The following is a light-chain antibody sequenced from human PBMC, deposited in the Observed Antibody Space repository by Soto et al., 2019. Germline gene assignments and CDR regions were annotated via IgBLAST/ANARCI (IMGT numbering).Light chain of an antibody. CDR2: DAS. J-gene: IGKJ4*01. V-gene: IGKV3-11*01. CDR1: QSFSSY. CDR3: QQRRKLLIT. Sequence: DIVMTQSPATLSSSLGERVTLTCRASQSFSSYLAWYQQKPGQAPSLLIYDASNWATGIPARFRGSSYGPDFTLTIRTLKPDDFAFYLCQQRRKLLITFGGGTPVDVK.